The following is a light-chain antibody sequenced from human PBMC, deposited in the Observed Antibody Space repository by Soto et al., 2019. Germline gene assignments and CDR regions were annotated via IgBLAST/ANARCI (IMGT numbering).Light chain of an antibody. Sequence: DIRMTQSPSTLSASVGDRVTITCRASQSISTWLAWYQQKPGKAPKLLIYEASSLKSGVPSRFSGCGSGTEFTLTINSLQPDDFATYYCHQYNSYFGPGTKVDIK. V-gene: IGKV1-5*03. CDR3: HQYNSY. CDR1: QSISTW. J-gene: IGKJ3*01. CDR2: EAS.